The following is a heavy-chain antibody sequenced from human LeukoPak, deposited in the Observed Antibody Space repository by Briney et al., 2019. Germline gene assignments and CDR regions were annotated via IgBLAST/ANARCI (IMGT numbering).Heavy chain of an antibody. CDR1: GFTFSSYH. CDR2: ISSSSSTI. Sequence: QAGGSLRLSCVGSGFTFSSYHMNWVRQAPGKGLEWVSYISSSSSTIYYADSVKGRFSISRDNAKNSLYLQMNSLRAEDTAVYYCARGATVRTPPLDYWGQGTLVTVSS. V-gene: IGHV3-48*04. J-gene: IGHJ4*02. CDR3: ARGATVRTPPLDY. D-gene: IGHD4-23*01.